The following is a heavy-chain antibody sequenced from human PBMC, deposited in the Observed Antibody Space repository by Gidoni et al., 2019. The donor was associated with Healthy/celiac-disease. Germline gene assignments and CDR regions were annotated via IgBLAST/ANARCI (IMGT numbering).Heavy chain of an antibody. CDR1: GFTFTDYY. D-gene: IGHD3-22*01. CDR2: ISSSSSYT. CDR3: AREGNYYDSSGYYSGQIDY. Sequence: QVQLVESGVGLVTPGGSLRLSCAASGFTFTDYYMSWIRQAPGKGLEWVSYISSSSSYTNYADSVKGRFTISRDNAKNSLYLQMNSLRAEDTAVYYCAREGNYYDSSGYYSGQIDYWGQGTLVTVSS. V-gene: IGHV3-11*05. J-gene: IGHJ4*02.